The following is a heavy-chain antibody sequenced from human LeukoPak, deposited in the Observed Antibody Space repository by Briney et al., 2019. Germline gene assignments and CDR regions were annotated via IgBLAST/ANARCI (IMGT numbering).Heavy chain of an antibody. J-gene: IGHJ4*02. CDR3: ARGSSGSYAY. V-gene: IGHV3-66*02. CDR1: GFTFSSYA. CDR2: IYSGGST. D-gene: IGHD1-26*01. Sequence: GGSLRLSCAASGFTFSSYAMSWVRQAPGKGLEWVSVIYSGGSTYYADSVKGRFTISRDNSKNTLYLQMNSLRAEDTAVYYCARGSSGSYAYWGQGTLVTVSS.